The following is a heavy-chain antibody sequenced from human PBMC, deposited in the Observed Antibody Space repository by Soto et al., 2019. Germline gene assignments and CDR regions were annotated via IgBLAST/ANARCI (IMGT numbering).Heavy chain of an antibody. V-gene: IGHV1-18*04. J-gene: IGHJ4*02. CDR1: GYTFTSYG. CDR3: ARDLDPTRYYYDRSGYRPTNDY. D-gene: IGHD3-22*01. Sequence: GASVKVSCKASGYTFTSYGISWVRQAPGQGPEWMGWITAYNGNTNYAQKLQGRVTMTTDTSTSTAYMELRSLRSDDTAVYYCARDLDPTRYYYDRSGYRPTNDYFGQGTRVTVAS. CDR2: ITAYNGNT.